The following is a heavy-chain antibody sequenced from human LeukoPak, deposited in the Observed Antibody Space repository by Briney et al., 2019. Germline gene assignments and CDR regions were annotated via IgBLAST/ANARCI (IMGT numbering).Heavy chain of an antibody. CDR3: ARIATGTTFEANPGGAFDI. CDR1: GGTFSSYA. Sequence: GASVKVSCKASGGTFSSYAISWVRQAPGQGLEWMGGIIPIFGTANYAQKFQGRVTITADESTSTAYMELSSLRPEDTAVYYCARIATGTTFEANPGGAFDIWGQGTMVTVSS. D-gene: IGHD1-7*01. J-gene: IGHJ3*02. CDR2: IIPIFGTA. V-gene: IGHV1-69*13.